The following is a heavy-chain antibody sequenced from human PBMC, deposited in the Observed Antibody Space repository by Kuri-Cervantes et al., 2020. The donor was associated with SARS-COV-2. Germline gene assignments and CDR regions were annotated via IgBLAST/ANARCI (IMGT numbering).Heavy chain of an antibody. D-gene: IGHD6-19*01. J-gene: IGHJ6*03. Sequence: SETLSLTCAVSGYSISSGYYWGWIRQPPGKGLEWIGSIYHSGSTHYKPSLKSRVTLSVDTSKNQFSLKLSSVTAADSAVYYCARSGCYSRGVTYYYMDVWDKGTAVTVSS. CDR1: GYSISSGYY. CDR3: ARSGCYSRGVTYYYMDV. V-gene: IGHV4-38-2*01. CDR2: IYHSGST.